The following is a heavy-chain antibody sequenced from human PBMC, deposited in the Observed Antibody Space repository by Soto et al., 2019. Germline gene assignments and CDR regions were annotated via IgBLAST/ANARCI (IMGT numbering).Heavy chain of an antibody. J-gene: IGHJ4*02. Sequence: PGGSLRLSCAASGFTFSTYSMNWVRQAPGKGLEWVSYISSSSSTIFYTDSVKGRFTVSRDNAKNSLYLQMNSLGDEDTAVYYCARDGRSGHFVGWGPIFDYWGQGALVTVSS. D-gene: IGHD3-3*01. CDR3: ARDGRSGHFVGWGPIFDY. CDR2: ISSSSSTI. CDR1: GFTFSTYS. V-gene: IGHV3-48*02.